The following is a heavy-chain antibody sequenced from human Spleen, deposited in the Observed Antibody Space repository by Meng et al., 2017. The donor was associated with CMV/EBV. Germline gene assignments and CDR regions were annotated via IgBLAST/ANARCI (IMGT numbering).Heavy chain of an antibody. D-gene: IGHD3-3*01. V-gene: IGHV3-11*01. Sequence: GGSLRLSCAASGFIFSDYYMSWFRQAPGKGLEWVSYISSSGTTKFFSDSVKGRFTISRDNAQNSLYLQMDSLRADDTAVYHCARETHNDFWNGYLYYGMDVWGQGTTVTVSS. CDR1: GFIFSDYY. CDR3: ARETHNDFWNGYLYYGMDV. J-gene: IGHJ6*02. CDR2: ISSSGTTK.